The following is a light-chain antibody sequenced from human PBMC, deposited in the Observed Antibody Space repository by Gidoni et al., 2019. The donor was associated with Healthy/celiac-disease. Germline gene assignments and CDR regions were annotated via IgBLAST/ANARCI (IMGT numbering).Light chain of an antibody. Sequence: DIQMTQSPSTLSASVGDRVTITCRASQSISSWLAWYQQKPGKAPKLLIYKASSLESGVPSRLSGSGSGTEFTLTISSLQPDDVATDYCQKYNSYSPLYTFGEGTKLEIK. V-gene: IGKV1-5*03. CDR2: KAS. CDR3: QKYNSYSPLYT. CDR1: QSISSW. J-gene: IGKJ2*01.